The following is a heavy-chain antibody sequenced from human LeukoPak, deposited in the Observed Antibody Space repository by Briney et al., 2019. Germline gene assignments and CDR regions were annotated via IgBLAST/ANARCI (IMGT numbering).Heavy chain of an antibody. V-gene: IGHV4-59*08. J-gene: IGHJ4*02. CDR1: GGSISSYY. Sequence: SETLSLTCTVSGGSISSYYWSWVRQPPGKGLEWIGYIFYTGSTKYGPSLNSRVTISLDTSKNQFSLKLSSVTAADTAVYYCARQPAGYYGKTGYYPYYFDYWGQGTLVTVSS. CDR3: ARQPAGYYGKTGYYPYYFDY. D-gene: IGHD3-22*01. CDR2: IFYTGST.